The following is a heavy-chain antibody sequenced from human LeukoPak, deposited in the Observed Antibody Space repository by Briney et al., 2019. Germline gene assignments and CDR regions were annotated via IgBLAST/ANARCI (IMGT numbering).Heavy chain of an antibody. CDR1: GFTVSSNY. Sequence: GGSLRLSCAASGFTVSSNYMSWVRQAPGKGLEWVSVIYSGGSTYYADSVKGRFTISRDNSKSTLYIQMNSLRAEDTAVYYCARAKPKNMVRGLIMRRESRYDYWGQGTLVTVSS. J-gene: IGHJ4*02. V-gene: IGHV3-53*01. CDR3: ARAKPKNMVRGLIMRRESRYDY. D-gene: IGHD3-10*01. CDR2: IYSGGST.